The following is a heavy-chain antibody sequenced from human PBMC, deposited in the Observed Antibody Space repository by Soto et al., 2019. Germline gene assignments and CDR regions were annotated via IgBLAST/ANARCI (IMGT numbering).Heavy chain of an antibody. J-gene: IGHJ5*02. CDR1: GYTFTSYD. Sequence: QVQLVQSGAEVKKPGASVKVSCKASGYTFTSYDINWVRQATGQGLEWMGWMNPNSGNTGYAQKFQGRVTMTRNTFISTAYMELSSLRSEDTAVYYCARALAAPTHNWFDPWGQGTLVTVSS. V-gene: IGHV1-8*01. CDR2: MNPNSGNT. CDR3: ARALAAPTHNWFDP. D-gene: IGHD2-15*01.